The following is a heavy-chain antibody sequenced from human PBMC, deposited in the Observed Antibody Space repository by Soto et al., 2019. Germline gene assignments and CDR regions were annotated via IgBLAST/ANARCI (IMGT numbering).Heavy chain of an antibody. V-gene: IGHV3-30-3*01. Sequence: GGSLRLSCAASGFTFSSYAMHWVRQAPGKGLEWVAVISYDGSNEYYVDSVKGRFTISRDNSKNTLYLQMDSLRAEDTAVYYCAKGEVRGIIPSYFDYWGLGTLVTVSS. CDR3: AKGEVRGIIPSYFDY. CDR2: ISYDGSNE. D-gene: IGHD3-10*01. J-gene: IGHJ4*02. CDR1: GFTFSSYA.